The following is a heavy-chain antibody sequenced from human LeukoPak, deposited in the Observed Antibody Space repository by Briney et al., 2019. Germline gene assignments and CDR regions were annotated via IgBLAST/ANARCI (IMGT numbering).Heavy chain of an antibody. CDR3: ARVVPVGGNDY. CDR2: IFRAGNT. CDR1: GYSISSGYH. V-gene: IGHV4-38-2*01. J-gene: IGHJ4*02. Sequence: PSETLPLTCAVSGYSISSGYHWGWIRQPPGKGPEWLGTIFRAGNTYYNPSLKSRVTISVDTSRNQFSLKLSSVTAADTAMYYCARVVPVGGNDYWGQGTLVTVSS. D-gene: IGHD4-23*01.